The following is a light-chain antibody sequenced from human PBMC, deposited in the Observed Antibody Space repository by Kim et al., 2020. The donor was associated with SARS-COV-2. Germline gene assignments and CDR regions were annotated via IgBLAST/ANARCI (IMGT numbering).Light chain of an antibody. CDR1: QGIGNY. V-gene: IGKV1-27*01. CDR2: GAS. J-gene: IGKJ1*01. CDR3: QKFNAAPRT. Sequence: DIQVTQSPSSLSASVGDRVTITCRASQGIGNYLAWYQLKPGNPPKLLIYGASALHSGVPSRFIGSGSGTEFTLTISSLQPEDVATYYCQKFNAAPRTFGRGTKVDIK.